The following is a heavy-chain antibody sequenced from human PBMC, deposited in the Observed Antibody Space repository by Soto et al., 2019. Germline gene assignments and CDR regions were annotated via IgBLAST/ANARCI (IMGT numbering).Heavy chain of an antibody. CDR2: ISAYNGNT. J-gene: IGHJ5*02. CDR3: ARDPGYSSGWFHWFDP. V-gene: IGHV1-18*01. D-gene: IGHD6-19*01. Sequence: ASVKVSCKASGYTFTSYTIHWVRQAPGQGLEWMGWISAYNGNTNYAQKLQGRVTMTTDTSTSTAYMELRSLRSDDTAVYYCARDPGYSSGWFHWFDPWGQGTLVTVSS. CDR1: GYTFTSYT.